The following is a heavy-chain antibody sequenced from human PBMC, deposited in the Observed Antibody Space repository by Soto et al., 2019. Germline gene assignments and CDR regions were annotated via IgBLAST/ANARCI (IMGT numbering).Heavy chain of an antibody. Sequence: ASVKVSCKVSGYTLTELSMHWVRQAPGKGLEWMGGFDPEDGETIYAQKFQGRVTMTEDTSTDTAYMELSSLRSEDTAVYYCATVPQHYYDSSGYIDYWGQGTLVTVSS. D-gene: IGHD3-22*01. V-gene: IGHV1-24*01. CDR2: FDPEDGET. CDR1: GYTLTELS. CDR3: ATVPQHYYDSSGYIDY. J-gene: IGHJ4*02.